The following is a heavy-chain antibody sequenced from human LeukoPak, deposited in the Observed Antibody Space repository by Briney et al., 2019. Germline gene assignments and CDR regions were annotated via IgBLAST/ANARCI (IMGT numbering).Heavy chain of an antibody. CDR3: AKGPSTAMVFYWFDP. Sequence: GGSLRLSCAASGFTFSSYAMSWVRQAPGKGLEGVSAISGSGGSTYYADSVKGRFTISRDNSKNTLYLQMNSLRAEDTAVYYCAKGPSTAMVFYWFDPWGQGTLVTVSS. J-gene: IGHJ5*02. D-gene: IGHD5-18*01. CDR2: ISGSGGST. V-gene: IGHV3-23*01. CDR1: GFTFSSYA.